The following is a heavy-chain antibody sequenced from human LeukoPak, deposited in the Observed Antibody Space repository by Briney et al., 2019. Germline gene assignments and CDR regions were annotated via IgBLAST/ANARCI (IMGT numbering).Heavy chain of an antibody. Sequence: GGSLRLSCAASGFTFSSYGMSWVRQAPGKGLEWVSAISGSGGSTYYADSVKGRFTLSRDNSKNTLYLQMNSLRAEDTAVYFCAKDRVWGYASNFDYWGQGTLVAVSS. CDR3: AKDRVWGYASNFDY. J-gene: IGHJ4*02. D-gene: IGHD3-16*01. V-gene: IGHV3-23*01. CDR1: GFTFSSYG. CDR2: ISGSGGST.